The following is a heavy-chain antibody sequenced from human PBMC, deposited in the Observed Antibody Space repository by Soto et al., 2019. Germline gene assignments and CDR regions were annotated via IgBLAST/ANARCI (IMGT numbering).Heavy chain of an antibody. J-gene: IGHJ5*02. CDR2: IDPSDSYT. CDR1: GYSFTSYW. CDR3: ARLVAAAGNGSTWYNWFDP. D-gene: IGHD6-13*01. Sequence: PWESLKISCKGSGYSFTSYWISWVRQMPGKGLEWMGRIDPSDSYTNYSPSFQGHVTISADKSISTAYLQWSSLKASDTAMYYCARLVAAAGNGSTWYNWFDPWGQGTLVTIS. V-gene: IGHV5-10-1*01.